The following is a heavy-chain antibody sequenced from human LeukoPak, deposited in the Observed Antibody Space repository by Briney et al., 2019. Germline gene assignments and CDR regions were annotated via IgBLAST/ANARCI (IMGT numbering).Heavy chain of an antibody. V-gene: IGHV4-30-2*01. D-gene: IGHD3-16*02. CDR2: ISPSGIT. CDR1: GDXIDRGGYA. Sequence: TLSLTCGISGDXIDRGGYAWSWMRQPPGRGLEWIGTISPSGITYYTASLRGRVTISKDTSQDQFSLALTSVTAADTALYFCARLSYSYYFDFWGRGSLVTVSS. CDR3: ARLSYSYYFDF. J-gene: IGHJ4*02.